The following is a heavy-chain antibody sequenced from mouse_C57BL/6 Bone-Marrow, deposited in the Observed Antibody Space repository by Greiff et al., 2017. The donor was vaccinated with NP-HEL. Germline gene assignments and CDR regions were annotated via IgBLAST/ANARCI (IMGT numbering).Heavy chain of an antibody. V-gene: IGHV7-3*01. CDR1: GFTFTDYY. D-gene: IGHD2-4*01. Sequence: EVKVEESGGGLVQPGGSLSLSCAASGFTFTDYYMSWVRQPPGKALEWLGFIRNKANGYTTEYSASVKGRFTISRDNSQSILYLQMNALRAEDSATYYCARSIYYDYADDPFYDMDYWGQGTSVTVSS. CDR3: ARSIYYDYADDPFYDMDY. CDR2: IRNKANGYTT. J-gene: IGHJ4*01.